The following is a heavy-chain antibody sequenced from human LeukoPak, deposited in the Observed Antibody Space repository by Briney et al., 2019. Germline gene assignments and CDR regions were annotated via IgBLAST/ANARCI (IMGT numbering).Heavy chain of an antibody. CDR1: GFTFSDYT. Sequence: GGSLRLSCAASGFTFSDYTMNWVRQAPGKGLEWVSSISGSSSYIYYADSVKGRFTISRDNAKNSLYLEMNNQRAEDTAVYYCARLQFPYGDYDGLKAFDIWGQGTMVTVSS. J-gene: IGHJ3*02. CDR3: ARLQFPYGDYDGLKAFDI. V-gene: IGHV3-21*01. D-gene: IGHD4-17*01. CDR2: ISGSSSYI.